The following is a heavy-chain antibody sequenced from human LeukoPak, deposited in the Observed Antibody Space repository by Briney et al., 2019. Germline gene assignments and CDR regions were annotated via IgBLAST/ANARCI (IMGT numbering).Heavy chain of an antibody. J-gene: IGHJ6*03. CDR1: GFTVSSNY. V-gene: IGHV3-21*06. CDR3: ARQLYSSGSYYAPMDV. CDR2: VSNSGDYI. D-gene: IGHD3-10*01. Sequence: GSLRLSCAASGFTVSSNYMSWVRQAPGKGLEWVSSVSNSGDYIHYADSVKGRFTISRDNSKNSLHLQMNSLRAEDTAVYYCARQLYSSGSYYAPMDVWGKGTTVTISS.